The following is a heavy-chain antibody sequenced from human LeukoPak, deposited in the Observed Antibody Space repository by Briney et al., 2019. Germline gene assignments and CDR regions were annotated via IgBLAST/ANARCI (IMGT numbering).Heavy chain of an antibody. V-gene: IGHV3-48*01. J-gene: IGHJ4*02. CDR2: ISSTSITM. CDR1: GFTFNRNN. D-gene: IGHD6-19*01. CDR3: ARETILAVAGDF. Sequence: PGGSLRLSCAASGFTFNRNNMHWVPNAPGEGVEGVSYISSTSITMYYADSVKGRFTISRDNAKNSLYLQMNSLRADDTAVYYCARETILAVAGDFWGQGTLVTVSS.